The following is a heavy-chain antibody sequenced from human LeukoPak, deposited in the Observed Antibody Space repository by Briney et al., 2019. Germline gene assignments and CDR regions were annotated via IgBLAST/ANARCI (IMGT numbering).Heavy chain of an antibody. J-gene: IGHJ4*02. Sequence: SETLSLTCAVYGGSFSGYYWSWIRQPPGKGLEWIGEISHSGSTNYNPSLKSRVTISVDTSKNQFSLKLSSVTAADPAVYYCARGRGLGVVITKYYFDYWGQGTMVTVSS. CDR1: GGSFSGYY. D-gene: IGHD3-3*01. CDR2: ISHSGST. CDR3: ARGRGLGVVITKYYFDY. V-gene: IGHV4-34*01.